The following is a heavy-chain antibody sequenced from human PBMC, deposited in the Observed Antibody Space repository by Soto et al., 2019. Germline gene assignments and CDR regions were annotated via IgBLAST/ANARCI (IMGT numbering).Heavy chain of an antibody. V-gene: IGHV1-18*04. Sequence: GASVKVSCKASGYSFTTYGISWVRQAPGQGLEWMGWISVYNGNTNYAERLQGRVTMTTDTSTSTAYMELWRLRPDDTAMFYCARSYNYGSYWYFDLWGRGTLVTVSS. D-gene: IGHD5-18*01. J-gene: IGHJ2*01. CDR3: ARSYNYGSYWYFDL. CDR2: ISVYNGNT. CDR1: GYSFTTYG.